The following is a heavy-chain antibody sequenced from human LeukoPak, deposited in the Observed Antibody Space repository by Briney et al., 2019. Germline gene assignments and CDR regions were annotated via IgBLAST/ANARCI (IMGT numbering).Heavy chain of an antibody. CDR2: ISGSGGGT. CDR3: AKRGVVIRVILVGFHKEAYYFDS. J-gene: IGHJ4*02. Sequence: GGALRLSCVVSVITLSNYGMSWVRQAPGRGLEWVAGISGSGGGTQYADSVKGRVTISRDNRKNTLYLQMTSLRAEDKAMYFCAKRGVVIRVILVGFHKEAYYFDSWGQGALVTVSS. V-gene: IGHV3-23*01. CDR1: VITLSNYG. D-gene: IGHD3-22*01.